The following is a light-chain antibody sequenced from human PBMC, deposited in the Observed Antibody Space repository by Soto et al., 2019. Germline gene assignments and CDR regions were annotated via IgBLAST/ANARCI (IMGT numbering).Light chain of an antibody. CDR3: SSYTSSSTQVV. V-gene: IGLV2-11*01. J-gene: IGLJ2*01. CDR1: SSDVGGYNY. CDR2: DVS. Sequence: QSALTQPRSVSGSPGQSVTISCTGTSSDVGGYNYVSWYQQHPGKAPKLMIYDVSKRPSGVPDRFSGSKSGNTASLTISGLQAEDEADYYCSSYTSSSTQVVFGGGTQLTVL.